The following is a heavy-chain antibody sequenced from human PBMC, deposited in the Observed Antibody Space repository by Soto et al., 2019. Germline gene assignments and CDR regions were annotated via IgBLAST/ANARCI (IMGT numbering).Heavy chain of an antibody. D-gene: IGHD2-15*01. CDR2: MFYSGTT. CDR3: ARPNMWYGKIQE. V-gene: IGHV4-59*01. Sequence: QVQLQESGPGLVKPSETLSLTCTVAGASMNGNYWTWVRQPPGKGLEWIGNMFYSGTTNYNPSLKSRVTMSLDTSVNRFSLRLSSVTAADTAVYYCARPNMWYGKIQEWGRGTLVTVSS. CDR1: GASMNGNY. J-gene: IGHJ1*01.